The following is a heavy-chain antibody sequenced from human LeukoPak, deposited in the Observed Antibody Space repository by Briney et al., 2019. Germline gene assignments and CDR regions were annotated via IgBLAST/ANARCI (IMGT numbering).Heavy chain of an antibody. D-gene: IGHD6-13*01. V-gene: IGHV4-34*01. CDR2: INHSGST. Sequence: NSSETLSLTCAVYGGSFSGYYWSWIRQPPGKGLEWIGEINHSGSTNYNPSLKSRVTISVDTSKNQFSLKLSSVTAADTAVYYCARAYSSSWYGGDAFDIWGQRTMVTVSS. J-gene: IGHJ3*02. CDR1: GGSFSGYY. CDR3: ARAYSSSWYGGDAFDI.